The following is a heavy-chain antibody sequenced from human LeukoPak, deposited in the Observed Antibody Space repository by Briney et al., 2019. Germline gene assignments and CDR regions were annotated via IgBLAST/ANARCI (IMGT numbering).Heavy chain of an antibody. D-gene: IGHD2-21*02. V-gene: IGHV3-33*08. CDR3: ARDLKVVTAFDY. CDR1: GFTFSSYW. Sequence: PGGSLRLSCAASGFTFSSYWMSWVRQAPGKGLEWVAVIWYDGSNKYYADSVKGRFTISRDNSKNTLYLQMNSLRAEDTAVYYCARDLKVVTAFDYWGQGTLVTVSS. J-gene: IGHJ4*02. CDR2: IWYDGSNK.